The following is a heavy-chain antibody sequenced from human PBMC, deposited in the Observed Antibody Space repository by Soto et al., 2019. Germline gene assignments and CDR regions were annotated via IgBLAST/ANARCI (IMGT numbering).Heavy chain of an antibody. Sequence: ASVKVSCKASGYTXXXXXXXXXXXXXGQGLEWMGWMNPNSGNTGYEQKFQGRVTMTRNTSISTAYMELSSLRSEDTAVYYCARVRSSWDNDAFDIWGQGTMVTVSS. D-gene: IGHD6-13*01. CDR1: GYTXXXXX. V-gene: IGHV1-8*01. CDR2: MNPNSGNT. CDR3: ARVRSSWDNDAFDI. J-gene: IGHJ3*02.